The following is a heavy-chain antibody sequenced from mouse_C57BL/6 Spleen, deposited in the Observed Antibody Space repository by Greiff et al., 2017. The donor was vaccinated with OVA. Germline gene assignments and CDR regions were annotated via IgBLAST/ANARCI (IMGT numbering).Heavy chain of an antibody. CDR3: ARGHDGYSFAY. J-gene: IGHJ3*01. Sequence: EVQLVESGPGLVKPSQSLSLTCSVTGYSITSGYYWNWIRQFPGNKLEWMGYISYDGSNNYHPSLKNRSSITRDPSKNQFFLKLNSVTTEDTATYYCARGHDGYSFAYWGQGTLVTVSA. CDR1: GYSITSGYY. D-gene: IGHD2-3*01. CDR2: ISYDGSN. V-gene: IGHV3-6*01.